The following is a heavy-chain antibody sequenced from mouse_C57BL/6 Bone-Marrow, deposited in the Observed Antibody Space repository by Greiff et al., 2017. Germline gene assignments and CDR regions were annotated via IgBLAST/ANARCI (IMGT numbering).Heavy chain of an antibody. CDR1: GYSITSGYY. D-gene: IGHD3-2*02. CDR2: ISYDGSN. J-gene: IGHJ3*01. Sequence: VQLKESGPGLVKPSQSLSLTCSVTGYSITSGYYWNWIRQFPGNKLEWMGYISYDGSNYYNPSLKNRISITRDTSKNQFFLKLNSVTTEDTATXYCARDLMLLAYWGQGTLVTVSA. V-gene: IGHV3-6*01. CDR3: ARDLMLLAY.